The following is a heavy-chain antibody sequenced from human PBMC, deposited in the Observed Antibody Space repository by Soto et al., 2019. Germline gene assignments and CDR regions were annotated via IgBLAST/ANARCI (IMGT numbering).Heavy chain of an antibody. CDR2: IYYSGST. J-gene: IGHJ4*02. D-gene: IGHD2-2*01. CDR1: GGSISSYY. Sequence: QVQLQESGPRLMKPSETLSLTCIVSGGSISSYYWSWIRQPPGKGLEWIGYIYYSGSTNYNPSLKSRVTISVDTSKNQFSLKLSSVTAADTAVYYCARAVLPATAPFDYWGQGTLVTVSS. V-gene: IGHV4-59*01. CDR3: ARAVLPATAPFDY.